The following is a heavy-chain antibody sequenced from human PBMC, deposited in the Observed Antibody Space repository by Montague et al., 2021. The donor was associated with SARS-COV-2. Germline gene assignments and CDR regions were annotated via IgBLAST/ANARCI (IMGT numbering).Heavy chain of an antibody. CDR1: GGSINSGGYY. D-gene: IGHD3-9*01. Sequence: SETLSLTCTVSGGSINSGGYYWSWIRQHPGKGLEWFGYIYYSGXTXYXXXXKXRVTISVDTSKNQFSLKLSSVTAADTAVYYCARSRENYNILTGYPYYFDYWGQGTLVTVSS. CDR3: ARSRENYNILTGYPYYFDY. CDR2: IYYSGXT. V-gene: IGHV4-61*08. J-gene: IGHJ4*02.